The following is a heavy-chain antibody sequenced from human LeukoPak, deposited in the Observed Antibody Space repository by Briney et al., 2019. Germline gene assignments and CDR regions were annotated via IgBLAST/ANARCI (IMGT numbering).Heavy chain of an antibody. J-gene: IGHJ4*02. D-gene: IGHD1-26*01. V-gene: IGHV3-48*01. CDR1: GFIFSSYS. Sequence: SGGSLRLSCAASGFIFSSYSMTWVRQAPGKGLEWVSYISSSSITIYYADSVKGRFTISRDNAENSLYLQMNSLRAEDTAVYYCARDRGGSYYAFDYWGQGTLVTVSS. CDR2: ISSSSITI. CDR3: ARDRGGSYYAFDY.